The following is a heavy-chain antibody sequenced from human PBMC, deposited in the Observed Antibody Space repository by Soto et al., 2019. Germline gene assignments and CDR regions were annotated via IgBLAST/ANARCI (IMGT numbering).Heavy chain of an antibody. CDR2: IWYDGSNK. CDR3: ARDRRPYFPSTIFPAAGTNWIDP. J-gene: IGHJ5*02. Sequence: PGGSLRLSCAASGFTFSSYGMHWVRQAPGKGLEWVAVIWYDGSNKYYADSVKGRFTISRDNSKNTLYLQMNSLRAEDTAVYYWARDRRPYFPSTIFPAAGTNWIDPWGQASVLTFSS. CDR1: GFTFSSYG. V-gene: IGHV3-33*01. D-gene: IGHD2-2*01.